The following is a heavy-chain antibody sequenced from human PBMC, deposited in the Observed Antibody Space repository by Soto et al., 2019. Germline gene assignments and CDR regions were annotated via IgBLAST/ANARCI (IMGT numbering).Heavy chain of an antibody. V-gene: IGHV1-45*02. J-gene: IGHJ3*02. CDR1: GYTFTFRY. Sequence: ASVKVSFKASGYTFTFRYLHWVRQAPGQALEWMGWITPFKSDTNYAQKFQDRVTITRDRSVRTAYMELSNLRSDDTAMYYCARSPFAGSDAFDIWGQGTMVTVSS. D-gene: IGHD1-1*01. CDR3: ARSPFAGSDAFDI. CDR2: ITPFKSDT.